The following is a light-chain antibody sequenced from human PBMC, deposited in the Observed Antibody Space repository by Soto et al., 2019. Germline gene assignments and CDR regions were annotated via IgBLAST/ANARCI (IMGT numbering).Light chain of an antibody. Sequence: DIQMTQSPSTLSASVGDRVTNTCRASQSISSWLAWYQQKPGKAPKLLIYDASSLESGVPSRFSGSGSGTEFTFTISSLQPDDFATYYCQQYNSYSLTFGGGTKVDIK. CDR2: DAS. CDR1: QSISSW. V-gene: IGKV1-5*01. CDR3: QQYNSYSLT. J-gene: IGKJ4*01.